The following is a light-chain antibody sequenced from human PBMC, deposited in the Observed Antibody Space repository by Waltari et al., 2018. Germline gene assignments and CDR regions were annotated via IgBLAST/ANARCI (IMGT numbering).Light chain of an antibody. V-gene: IGKV1-13*02. J-gene: IGKJ2*01. Sequence: IQMTQSPSSLSASVGDRVTITCRASQGINIYLNWYQQKPGKTPKRLIYDASSLESEVPSRFSGSASGTLFTLTISSLQPEDFATYYCLQFNSAPYTFGQGTKLEIK. CDR3: LQFNSAPYT. CDR2: DAS. CDR1: QGINIY.